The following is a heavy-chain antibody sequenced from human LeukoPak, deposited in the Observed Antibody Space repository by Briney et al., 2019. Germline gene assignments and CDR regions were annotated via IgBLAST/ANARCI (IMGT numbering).Heavy chain of an antibody. CDR1: GFTFSDYY. V-gene: IGHV3-11*04. Sequence: GGSLRLSCAASGFTFSDYYMSWLGQAPWKGLEGVSYISSSGSSIYYADSVKGRSTISRDNAKNSLYLQMNSLRAEDTAVYYCARDYDFWKNYYYYYMDVWGKGTTVTVSS. CDR3: ARDYDFWKNYYYYYMDV. CDR2: ISSSGSSI. J-gene: IGHJ6*03. D-gene: IGHD3-3*01.